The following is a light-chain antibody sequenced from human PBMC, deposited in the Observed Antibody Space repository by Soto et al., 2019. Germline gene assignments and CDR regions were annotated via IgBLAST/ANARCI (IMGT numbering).Light chain of an antibody. J-gene: IGKJ4*02. CDR1: QSVSRSD. CDR3: EHYRTS. Sequence: EIVLTQSPGTLPLSPGERATLSCMASQSVSRSDLAWYQQKPVQAPRQLIDGASSMATGMPDRFSGSGSGTDFTVTIPRRERDDFSVYYCEHYRTSFGGGTRVEI. V-gene: IGKV3-20*01. CDR2: GAS.